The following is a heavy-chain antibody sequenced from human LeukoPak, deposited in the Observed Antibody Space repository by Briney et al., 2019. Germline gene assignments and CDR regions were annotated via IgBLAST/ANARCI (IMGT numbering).Heavy chain of an antibody. CDR3: ARAAGHYYGSGNYYRDYYYMDV. CDR2: IKQDGSEK. D-gene: IGHD3-10*01. J-gene: IGHJ6*03. Sequence: GGSLRLSCAASGFTFSSYGMSWVRQAPGKGLEWVANIKQDGSEKFYVDSVKGRFTISRDNAKKSLYLQMNSLRDGDTAVYYCARAAGHYYGSGNYYRDYYYMDVWGKGTTVTVSS. V-gene: IGHV3-7*01. CDR1: GFTFSSYG.